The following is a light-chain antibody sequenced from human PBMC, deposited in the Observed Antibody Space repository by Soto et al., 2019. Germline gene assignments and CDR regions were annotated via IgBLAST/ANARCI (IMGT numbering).Light chain of an antibody. V-gene: IGKV3-11*01. CDR2: DAS. Sequence: EIVFTQSPATLALSPGERATLPRRASQSVSSHLAWYQQKPGQSPRLLIYDASNRATGIPARFSGSGSGTDFTLTISSLEPEDFAFYFCQQRSHWPTFGQGTKVDIK. CDR1: QSVSSH. J-gene: IGKJ1*01. CDR3: QQRSHWPT.